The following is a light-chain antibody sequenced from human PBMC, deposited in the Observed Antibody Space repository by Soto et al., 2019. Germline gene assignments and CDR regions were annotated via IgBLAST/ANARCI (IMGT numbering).Light chain of an antibody. V-gene: IGKV1-39*01. CDR2: AAS. CDR3: QQSYNIPRAT. Sequence: DIQMTQSPSSLSACVGDIFTITGRSSQGIRNDLGWYQQKPGKAPKRLIYAASSLQSGVPPRFSGSGSGTDFTLTISSLQPEDFATYFCQQSYNIPRATFGQGTKVDI. J-gene: IGKJ1*01. CDR1: QGIRND.